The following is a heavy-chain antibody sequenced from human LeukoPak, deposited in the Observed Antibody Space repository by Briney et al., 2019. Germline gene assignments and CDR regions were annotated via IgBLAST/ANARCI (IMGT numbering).Heavy chain of an antibody. V-gene: IGHV3-53*01. Sequence: GGSLRLSCAASGFTVSSNYMSWVRQAPGKGLEGVSVIYSGGSTYYVDSVKGRFTISRDNSKNTLYLQMNSLRAEDTTVYYCARDSLYYYYYGMDVWGQGTTVTVSS. CDR3: ARDSLYYYYYGMDV. CDR2: IYSGGST. J-gene: IGHJ6*02. CDR1: GFTVSSNY.